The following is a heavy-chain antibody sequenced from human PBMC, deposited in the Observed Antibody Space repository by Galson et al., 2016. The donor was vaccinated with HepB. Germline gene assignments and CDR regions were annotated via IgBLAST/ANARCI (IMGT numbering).Heavy chain of an antibody. CDR2: SRHKRYSYST. D-gene: IGHD5-24*01. V-gene: IGHV3-72*01. CDR1: GFTFSDHY. CDR3: VRVRGATDGYNPYDS. J-gene: IGHJ4*02. Sequence: SLRLSCAASGFTFSDHYIDWVRQAPGKGLEWIGRSRHKRYSYSTEYAASVKGRFSVSRAASKDSLYLQKNSLETDDTAVYYWVRVRGATDGYNPYDSWGQGTLVTVSS.